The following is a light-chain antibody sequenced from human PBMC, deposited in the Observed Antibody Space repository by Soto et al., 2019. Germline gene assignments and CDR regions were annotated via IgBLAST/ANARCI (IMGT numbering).Light chain of an antibody. CDR3: QQRGDWPPT. CDR1: QSVSSF. J-gene: IGKJ2*01. Sequence: EVVLTQSPATLSLSPGERATLSCRASQSVSSFLAWYQQKPGQAPRLLIYDASDRATGIPSRFSGSGSGTDFTLTISSLETEDFAVYYCQQRGDWPPTFGQGTKLEIK. CDR2: DAS. V-gene: IGKV3-11*01.